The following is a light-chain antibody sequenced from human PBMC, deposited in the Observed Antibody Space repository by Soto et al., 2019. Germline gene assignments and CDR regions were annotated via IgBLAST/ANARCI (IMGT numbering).Light chain of an antibody. CDR3: SSDAGTTSHHV. J-gene: IGLJ1*01. V-gene: IGLV2-8*01. CDR1: GSDIGFYNY. Sequence: QSALTQPPSASGSPGQSVTISCTGSGSDIGFYNYVSWYQQHPGKVPKLLIYEVTNRPSGVPDRFSGSKSGNTASLTVSGLQAADEEDYYCSSDAGTTSHHVFGTGTKLTVL. CDR2: EVT.